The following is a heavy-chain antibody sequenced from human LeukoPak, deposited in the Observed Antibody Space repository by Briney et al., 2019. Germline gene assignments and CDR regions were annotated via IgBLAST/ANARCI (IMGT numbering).Heavy chain of an antibody. V-gene: IGHV1-2*02. D-gene: IGHD6-13*01. CDR1: GYTFTDYY. J-gene: IGHJ4*02. Sequence: GASVKVSCKASGYTFTDYYMHWVRQAPGQGLEWLGWINPNSGDTYYAQKFQGRVTMTRDTSISTAYMELSRLRSDDTAVYYCARPLKFIAAAGPGGYWGQGTLVTVSS. CDR3: ARPLKFIAAAGPGGY. CDR2: INPNSGDT.